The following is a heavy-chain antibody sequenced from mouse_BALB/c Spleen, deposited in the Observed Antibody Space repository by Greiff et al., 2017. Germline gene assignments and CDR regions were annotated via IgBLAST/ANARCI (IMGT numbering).Heavy chain of an antibody. J-gene: IGHJ4*01. D-gene: IGHD1-2*01. CDR1: GFTFSSYA. CDR2: ISSGGSYT. V-gene: IGHV5-9-4*01. CDR3: ARVITTADYYAMDY. Sequence: EVMLVESGGGLVKPGGSLKLSCAASGFTFSSYAMSWVRQSPEKRLEWVAEISSGGSYTYYPDTVTGRFTISRDNAKNTLYLEMSSLRSEDTAMYYCARVITTADYYAMDYWGQGTSVTVSS.